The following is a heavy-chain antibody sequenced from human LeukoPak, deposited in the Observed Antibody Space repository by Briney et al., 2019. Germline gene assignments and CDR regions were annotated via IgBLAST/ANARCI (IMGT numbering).Heavy chain of an antibody. CDR1: GDSVSNNNAA. Sequence: SQTLSLTCAISGDSVSNNNAAWNWIRQSPSRGLEWLGRTYYRSKWYTDYAVSVSSRITINPDASKNQFSLQLNSVTPEDTAVYYCASSSLRGSDAFDIWGQGTLVTVSS. CDR3: ASSSLRGSDAFDI. D-gene: IGHD3-16*01. V-gene: IGHV6-1*01. CDR2: TYYRSKWYT. J-gene: IGHJ3*02.